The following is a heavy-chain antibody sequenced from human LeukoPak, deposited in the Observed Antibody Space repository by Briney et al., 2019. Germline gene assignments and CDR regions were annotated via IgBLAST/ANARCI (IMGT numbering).Heavy chain of an antibody. CDR3: ARMVVIAAAGFCDY. CDR1: GYSFTSYW. Sequence: GESLKISCKGSGYSFTSYWIGWVRQVPGKGLEWMGIIYPGDSDTRYSPSFQGQVTISADKSISTAYLQRSSLKASDTAMYYCARMVVIAAAGFCDYWGQGTLVTVSS. V-gene: IGHV5-51*01. CDR2: IYPGDSDT. J-gene: IGHJ4*02. D-gene: IGHD6-13*01.